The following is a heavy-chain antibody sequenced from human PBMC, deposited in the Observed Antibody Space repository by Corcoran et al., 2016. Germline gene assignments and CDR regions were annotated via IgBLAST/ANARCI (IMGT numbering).Heavy chain of an antibody. V-gene: IGHV3-30*03. D-gene: IGHD3-10*01. CDR3: ATLTYGSGSYYADF. CDR2: ISYDGSNK. CDR1: GITFRNYG. J-gene: IGHJ4*02. Sequence: QVRLVESGEGVVQPGRSLRFSCADSGITFRNYGMHSVRQAPGKGLVWVSIISYDGSNKYDRDLVKGRFTISRDNSKNTLYLQMDNLRVEDTAVYYCATLTYGSGSYYADFWGQGTRVTVSS.